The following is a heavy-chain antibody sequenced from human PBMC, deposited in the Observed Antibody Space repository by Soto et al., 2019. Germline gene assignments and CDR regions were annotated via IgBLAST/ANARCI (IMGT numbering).Heavy chain of an antibody. CDR1: GFTFSSYG. Sequence: QVQLVESGGGVVQPGRSLRLSCAASGFTFSSYGMHWVRQAPGKGLEWVAVIWYDGSNKYYADSVKGRFTISRDNSKNTLYLQMTSLGAEDTAVYYWARELEMISIEGAPGEPWGQGTLVAVSS. CDR3: ARELEMISIEGAPGEP. CDR2: IWYDGSNK. D-gene: IGHD1-26*01. J-gene: IGHJ1*01. V-gene: IGHV3-33*01.